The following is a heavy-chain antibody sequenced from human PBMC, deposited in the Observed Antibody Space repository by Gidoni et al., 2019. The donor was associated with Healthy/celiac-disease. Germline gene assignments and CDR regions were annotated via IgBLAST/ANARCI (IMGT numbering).Heavy chain of an antibody. CDR3: ARGSSSSLVQGDWFDP. D-gene: IGHD6-13*01. V-gene: IGHV3-64*01. J-gene: IGHJ5*02. CDR1: GFTFSSYA. CDR2: ISSNGGST. Sequence: EVQLVESGGGLVQPGGSLRLSCAASGFTFSSYAMHWVRQAPGKGLEYVSAISSNGGSTYYANSVKGRFTISRDNSKNTLYLQMGSLRAEDMAVYYCARGSSSSLVQGDWFDPWGQGTLVTVSS.